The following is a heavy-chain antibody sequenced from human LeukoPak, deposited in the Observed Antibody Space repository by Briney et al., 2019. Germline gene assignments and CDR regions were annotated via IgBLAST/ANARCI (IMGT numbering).Heavy chain of an antibody. CDR3: ARVRYYYDSSGYYWSAFDI. D-gene: IGHD3-22*01. CDR2: IYYSGST. J-gene: IGHJ3*02. V-gene: IGHV4-30-4*07. Sequence: PSETLSLTCAVSGGSISSGGYSWIWIGQPPGKGLEWFGYIYYSGSTYSNPSLKSRVIISVATSKNQFSLKLSSVTAADTAVYYCARVRYYYDSSGYYWSAFDIWGQGTMVTVSS. CDR1: GGSISSGGYS.